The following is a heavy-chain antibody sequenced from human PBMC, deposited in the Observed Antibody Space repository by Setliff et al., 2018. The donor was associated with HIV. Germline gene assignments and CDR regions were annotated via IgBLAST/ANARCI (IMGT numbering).Heavy chain of an antibody. CDR2: IRGRTDGGTA. CDR3: TTGPHGYRYGLYYTVPGQPSRAGLNAPDY. CDR1: GFTFSNVW. J-gene: IGHJ4*02. D-gene: IGHD5-18*01. V-gene: IGHV3-15*01. Sequence: NPGGSLRLSCAASGFTFSNVWMSWVRQAPGKGLEWVGRIRGRTDGGTADYAAPMKGRFIISRDDSRDTLYLQLNNVNTEDTGVYYCTTGPHGYRYGLYYTVPGQPSRAGLNAPDYWGQGTQVTVSS.